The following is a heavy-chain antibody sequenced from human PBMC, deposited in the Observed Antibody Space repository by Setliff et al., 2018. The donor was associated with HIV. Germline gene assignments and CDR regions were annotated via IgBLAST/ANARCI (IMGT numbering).Heavy chain of an antibody. Sequence: PSETLSLTCSVSGDSLGSHYWSWVRQPPGKGLEWIGSVDYSGTPNYSPSLKSRVTISLDTSKNEISLKVTSVTAADTAVYYCTGSFLGHWGQGTLVTVSS. V-gene: IGHV4-59*03. CDR2: VDYSGTP. D-gene: IGHD3-16*01. CDR3: TGSFLGH. J-gene: IGHJ1*01. CDR1: GDSLGSHY.